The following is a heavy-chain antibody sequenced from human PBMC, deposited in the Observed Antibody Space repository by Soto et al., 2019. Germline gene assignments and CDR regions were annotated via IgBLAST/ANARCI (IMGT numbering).Heavy chain of an antibody. CDR1: GYTFTSYG. V-gene: IGHV1-18*01. J-gene: IGHJ6*03. D-gene: IGHD2-21*01. CDR2: ISAYNGNT. CDR3: ARVVEVDYYYYYMDV. Sequence: ASVKVSCKASGYTFTSYGISWVRQAPGQGLEWMGWISAYNGNTNYAQKLQGRVTMTTDTSTSTAYMELRGLRSDDTAVYYGARVVEVDYYYYYMDVWGKGTTVTVSS.